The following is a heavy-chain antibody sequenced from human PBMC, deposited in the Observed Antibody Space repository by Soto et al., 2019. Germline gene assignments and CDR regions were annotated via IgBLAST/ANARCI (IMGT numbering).Heavy chain of an antibody. J-gene: IGHJ3*01. CDR1: GFIFSDHY. CDR3: VYLFGRTAIDV. V-gene: IGHV3-72*01. Sequence: GGSLRLSCAASGFIFSDHYMDWVRQAPGKGLEWVGRTRNKANSYSTAYAASVQGRFTISRDDSKNLVYLQMNSLKTEDTAVYYCVYLFGRTAIDVWGQGTMVTVSS. D-gene: IGHD3-16*01. CDR2: TRNKANSYST.